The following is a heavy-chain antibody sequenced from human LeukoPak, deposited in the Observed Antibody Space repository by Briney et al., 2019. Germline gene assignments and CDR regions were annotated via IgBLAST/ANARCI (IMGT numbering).Heavy chain of an antibody. D-gene: IGHD3-22*01. CDR3: TRSPRPMIVKPSEGY. Sequence: GGSLRLSCAASGFTFSSYSMNWVRQAPGKGLEWVSSISSSSSYIYYADSVKGRFTISRDNAKNSLYLQMNSLRAEDTAVYYCTRSPRPMIVKPSEGYWGQGTLVTVSS. CDR2: ISSSSSYI. V-gene: IGHV3-21*01. CDR1: GFTFSSYS. J-gene: IGHJ4*02.